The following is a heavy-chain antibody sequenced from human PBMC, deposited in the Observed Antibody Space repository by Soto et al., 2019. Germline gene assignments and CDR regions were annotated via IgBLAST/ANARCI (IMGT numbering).Heavy chain of an antibody. J-gene: IGHJ4*01. V-gene: IGHV3-30*19. CDR2: IPHDGNYQ. Sequence: QVQLVESGGGVVQPGGSLRLSCTASGFTFSSYGMHWVRQAPGKGLQWVAVIPHDGNYQYYLDSVKGRFTISRDNSKDTLYLQMSSLRVEDTAVYYCVRDDDILDNGLDHWGQGTLVTVSS. CDR1: GFTFSSYG. D-gene: IGHD1-1*01. CDR3: VRDDDILDNGLDH.